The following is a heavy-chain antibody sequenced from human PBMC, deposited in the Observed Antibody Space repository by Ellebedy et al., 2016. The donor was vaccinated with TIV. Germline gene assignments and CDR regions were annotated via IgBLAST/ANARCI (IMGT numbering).Heavy chain of an antibody. J-gene: IGHJ4*02. V-gene: IGHV4-34*01. CDR2: VNPSGTT. D-gene: IGHD3-10*01. CDR3: ARARGQYLYGTGSYFTN. Sequence: MPSETLSLTCAVYGGSFTGYFWSWIPQPPGKGLEWIGEVNPSGTTNDNPSLKSRVTISVDTPKKQFYLRLTSVTAADTAVYYCARARGQYLYGTGSYFTNWGQGEMVTVSS. CDR1: GGSFTGYF.